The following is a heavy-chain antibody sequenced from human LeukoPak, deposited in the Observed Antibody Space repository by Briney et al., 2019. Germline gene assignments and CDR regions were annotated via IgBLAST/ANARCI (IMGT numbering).Heavy chain of an antibody. CDR3: ARSIGALGI. CDR1: DGSISSDY. J-gene: IGHJ4*02. Sequence: SETLSLTCTVSDGSISSDYWSWIRQPPGKGLEWIGYIYHSGSTKYNPSLKSRASISIDTSKSQFSLRLSSVTAADTAVYYCARSIGALGIWGQGTLVTVSS. D-gene: IGHD6-13*01. V-gene: IGHV4-59*01. CDR2: IYHSGST.